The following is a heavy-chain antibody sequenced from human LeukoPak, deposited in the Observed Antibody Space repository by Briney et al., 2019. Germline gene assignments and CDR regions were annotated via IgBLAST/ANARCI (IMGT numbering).Heavy chain of an antibody. J-gene: IGHJ3*02. D-gene: IGHD3/OR15-3a*01. CDR2: ISSGGSTV. Sequence: GGSLRLSCAASGFTFRDHYMSWIRQAPGKGLEWVPNISSGGSTVYYADSVKGRFTNSRDNAKNSLSLQMNSLRAEDTAVYYCARKRMDSDAFDIWGQGTMVTVSS. CDR1: GFTFRDHY. V-gene: IGHV3-11*01. CDR3: ARKRMDSDAFDI.